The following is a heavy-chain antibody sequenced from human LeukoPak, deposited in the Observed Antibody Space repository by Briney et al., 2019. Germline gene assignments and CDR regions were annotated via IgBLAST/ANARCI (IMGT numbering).Heavy chain of an antibody. CDR3: ARGLLTGYYTYDY. Sequence: SVKVSCKASGGTFISYAISWVRQAPGQGLEWMGGIIPIFGTANYAQRFQGRVTITADESTSTAYMELSSLRSEDTAVYYCARGLLTGYYTYDYWGQGTLVTVSS. CDR2: IIPIFGTA. CDR1: GGTFISYA. V-gene: IGHV1-69*13. J-gene: IGHJ4*02. D-gene: IGHD3-9*01.